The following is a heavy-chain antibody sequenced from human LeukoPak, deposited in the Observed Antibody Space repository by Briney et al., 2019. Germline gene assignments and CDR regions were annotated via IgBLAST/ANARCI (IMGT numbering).Heavy chain of an antibody. J-gene: IGHJ4*02. CDR2: INPNSGDT. CDR3: ARVKTMIIVVRLFDY. V-gene: IGHV1-2*02. D-gene: IGHD3-22*01. Sequence: GASVKVSCKTSGYTFTASYIYWVRQAPGQGLEWMGWINPNSGDTNFAQKFQGRVTMTRDTSISAAFMELSRLRSDDTAVYYCARVKTMIIVVRLFDYWGQGTLVTVSS. CDR1: GYTFTASY.